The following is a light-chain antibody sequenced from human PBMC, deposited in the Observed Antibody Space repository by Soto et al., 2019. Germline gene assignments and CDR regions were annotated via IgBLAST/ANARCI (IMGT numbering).Light chain of an antibody. CDR1: QGISSY. CDR3: QQYYSYPRT. V-gene: IGKV1-8*01. CDR2: AAS. Sequence: AIRMTPSPSSFSASTVYRVTITCRASQGISSYLAWYQQKPGKAPKLLIYAASTLQSGVPSRFSGSGSGTDFTLTISCLQSEDFATYYCQQYYSYPRTFGQGTRLEIK. J-gene: IGKJ5*01.